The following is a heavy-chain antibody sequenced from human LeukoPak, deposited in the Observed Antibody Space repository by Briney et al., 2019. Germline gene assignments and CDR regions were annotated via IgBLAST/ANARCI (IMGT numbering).Heavy chain of an antibody. Sequence: GRSXXLSCAASGFTFSSYAXXXVRQAPGKGXXXXAYDGSNKYYADSVXGRXTXSXDNSKNTLYLQMNSLRAEDTAVYYCARRDYGDYAYAFDIWGQGTMVTVSS. CDR2: DGSNK. D-gene: IGHD4-17*01. J-gene: IGHJ3*02. V-gene: IGHV3-30-3*01. CDR3: ARRDYGDYAYAFDI. CDR1: GFTFSSYA.